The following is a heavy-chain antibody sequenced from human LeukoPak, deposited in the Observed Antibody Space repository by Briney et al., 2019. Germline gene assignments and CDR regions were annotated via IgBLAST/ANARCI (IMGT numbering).Heavy chain of an antibody. J-gene: IGHJ5*02. CDR3: ARQGSSSRFDP. V-gene: IGHV4-59*08. Sequence: SETLSLTCTVSGGSISSSYWSWIRQPPGKGLEWIGYIYGSGSTYYNPSLKSRVTISVDTSKNQFSLKLSSVTAADTAVYYCARQGSSSRFDPWGQGTLVTVSS. CDR2: IYGSGST. CDR1: GGSISSSY. D-gene: IGHD6-13*01.